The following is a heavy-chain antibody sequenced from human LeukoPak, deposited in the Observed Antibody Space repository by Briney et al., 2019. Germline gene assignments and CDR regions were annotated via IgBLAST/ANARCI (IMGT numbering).Heavy chain of an antibody. Sequence: ASVKVSCKASGGTFSSYAISWVRQAPGQGLEWMGRIIPILGIANYAQKFQGRVTITSDKSTSTAYMELSSLRSEDTAVYCCARGISGSYNAFNIGGQGTMVTVSS. J-gene: IGHJ3*02. CDR1: GGTFSSYA. CDR3: ARGISGSYNAFNI. V-gene: IGHV1-69*04. CDR2: IIPILGIA. D-gene: IGHD3-10*01.